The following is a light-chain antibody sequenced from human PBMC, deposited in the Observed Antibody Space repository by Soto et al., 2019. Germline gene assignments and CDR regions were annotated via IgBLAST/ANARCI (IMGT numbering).Light chain of an antibody. V-gene: IGKV1-33*01. J-gene: IGKJ3*01. CDR2: DAS. Sequence: DIQMTQSPSSLSASVGDRVTITCQASQDISKYLNWYQQKPGKAPKLLIYDASNLETGVPSRFSGSGSGTDFTFTISSLQAEDIATYYCQQYDNLPPFTFGPGTKVDIK. CDR1: QDISKY. CDR3: QQYDNLPPFT.